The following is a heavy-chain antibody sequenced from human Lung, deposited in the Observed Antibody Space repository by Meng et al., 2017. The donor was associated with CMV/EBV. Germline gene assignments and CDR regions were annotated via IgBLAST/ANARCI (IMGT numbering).Heavy chain of an antibody. V-gene: IGHV4-39*02. D-gene: IGHD3-16*01. Sequence: GSXRLXCSVSAGSVSSTHYYWGWIRQPPGKGLEWIGHVYYNGSTYHNPSLKSRVTMSVDTSKNHFSLNVSSVTAADTAVYYCARRLWGFFDSWGQGTLVTVDS. CDR2: VYYNGST. CDR3: ARRLWGFFDS. J-gene: IGHJ4*02. CDR1: AGSVSSTHYY.